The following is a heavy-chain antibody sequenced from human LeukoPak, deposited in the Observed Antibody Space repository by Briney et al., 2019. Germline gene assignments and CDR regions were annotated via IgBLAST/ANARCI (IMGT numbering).Heavy chain of an antibody. CDR1: GGSXXGYY. CDR3: ARSVIDCSSTSCYTKWFDP. J-gene: IGHJ5*02. D-gene: IGHD2-2*02. V-gene: IGHV4-34*01. Sequence: LSLTXXXXGGSXXGYYWSWIRQSPGKGLEWIGEINHSGSTNYNPSLKSRVTISVDTSKNQFSLKLSSVTAADTAVYYCARSVIDCSSTSCYTKWFDPWGQGTLVTVSS. CDR2: INHSGST.